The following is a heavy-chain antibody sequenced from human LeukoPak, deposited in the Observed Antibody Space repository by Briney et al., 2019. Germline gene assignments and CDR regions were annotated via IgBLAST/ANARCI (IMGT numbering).Heavy chain of an antibody. CDR2: TYYRSKWYN. CDR3: ARGVQYSYGTYYFDY. CDR1: GDSVSSNTAA. D-gene: IGHD5-18*01. J-gene: IGHJ4*02. V-gene: IGHV6-1*01. Sequence: SQTLSLTCAISGDSVSSNTAAWNWIRQSPSRGLEWLGRTYYRSKWYNDYAVSVKSRITINPDTSKNQFSLQLNSVSPEDTAVYYCARGVQYSYGTYYFDYWGQGTLVTVSS.